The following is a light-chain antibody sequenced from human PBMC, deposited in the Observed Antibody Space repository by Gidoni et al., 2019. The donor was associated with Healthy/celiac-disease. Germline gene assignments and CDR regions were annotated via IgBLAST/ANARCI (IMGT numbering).Light chain of an antibody. CDR1: QSVSSN. CDR2: GAS. CDR3: QQYNNWLPLT. J-gene: IGKJ4*01. V-gene: IGKV3-15*01. Sequence: EIVMTQSPATLSVSPGERATLSCRASQSVSSNLAWYQQKPGQAPRLLIYGASTRATGIPARFSGSGSGTEFTLTISSLQSVDFAVYYCQQYNNWLPLTFGGXTKVEIK.